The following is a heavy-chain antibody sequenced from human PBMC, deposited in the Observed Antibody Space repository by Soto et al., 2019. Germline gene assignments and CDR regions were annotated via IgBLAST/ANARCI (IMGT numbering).Heavy chain of an antibody. CDR2: IRDSDSGGTP. Sequence: EVQLLESGGGLVQPGGSLRLSWAASGFTFSSCAMSWVRQAPAKGLEWVSAIRDSDSGGTPYYADSVKGRFTISRDDSKNTLYLQMSSLRAEDTAMYYCAKGRVGIDADFDYWGQGALVTVSA. CDR3: AKGRVGIDADFDY. J-gene: IGHJ4*02. D-gene: IGHD2-21*01. V-gene: IGHV3-23*01. CDR1: GFTFSSCA.